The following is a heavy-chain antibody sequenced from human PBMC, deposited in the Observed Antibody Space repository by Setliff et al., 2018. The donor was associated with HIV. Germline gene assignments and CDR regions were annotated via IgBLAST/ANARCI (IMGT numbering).Heavy chain of an antibody. J-gene: IGHJ4*02. CDR1: GFTFSSFA. CDR3: ADYGPLGVI. CDR2: INLDSRAI. D-gene: IGHD4-17*01. V-gene: IGHV3-48*01. Sequence: GGSLRLSCAASGFTFSSFAMNWVRQAPGKGLEWISYINLDSRAIYYAAPVKGRFTIPRHDSRETVYLQMNSLKSEDTAVYYCADYGPLGVIWGQGTSVTVSS.